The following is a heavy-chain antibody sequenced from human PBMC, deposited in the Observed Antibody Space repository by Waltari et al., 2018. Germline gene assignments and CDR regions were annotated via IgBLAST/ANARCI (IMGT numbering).Heavy chain of an antibody. Sequence: QVQLVESGGGVVQPGGSLRPSCVPSAFTFSDYSIHWVRQAPGQGLEWVSVISSDGDSERYEDSVKGRFAISRDNPGNTVYLQMNDLRAEDTGVYYCARDKEDRVDYWGQGILVSVSS. CDR2: ISSDGDSE. CDR1: AFTFSDYS. D-gene: IGHD3-22*01. CDR3: ARDKEDRVDY. J-gene: IGHJ4*02. V-gene: IGHV3-30*09.